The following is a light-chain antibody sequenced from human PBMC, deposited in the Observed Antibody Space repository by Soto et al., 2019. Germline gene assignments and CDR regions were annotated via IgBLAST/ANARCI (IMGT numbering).Light chain of an antibody. J-gene: IGKJ5*01. V-gene: IGKV3-15*01. Sequence: EVVMTQSPATLSVSPGERFTRSLRSSQSVADNLAWFQQKPGQGPRLLIYGASTRATGIPARFSGSGSETDFTLTVSSLRSEDSAVYYCQQYNYWPITFGQGTRLENK. CDR2: GAS. CDR3: QQYNYWPIT. CDR1: QSVADN.